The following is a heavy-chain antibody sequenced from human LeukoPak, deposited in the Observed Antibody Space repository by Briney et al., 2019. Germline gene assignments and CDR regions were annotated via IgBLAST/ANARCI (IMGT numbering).Heavy chain of an antibody. CDR2: INPNSGGT. J-gene: IGHJ4*02. CDR3: ARAEDFDWSPFDY. V-gene: IGHV1-2*02. CDR1: GYTFTGYY. Sequence: ASVKVSCKASGYTFTGYYMHWVRQAPGQGLEWMGWINPNSGGTNYAQKFQGRVTMTRDTSISTAYMELSGLRSDDTAVYYCARAEDFDWSPFDYWGQGTLVTVSS. D-gene: IGHD3-9*01.